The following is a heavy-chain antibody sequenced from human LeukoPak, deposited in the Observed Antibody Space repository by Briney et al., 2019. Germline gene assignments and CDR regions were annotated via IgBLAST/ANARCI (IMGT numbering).Heavy chain of an antibody. CDR3: ATVRYCSSTSCYFDWFDP. V-gene: IGHV1-24*01. CDR2: FDPEDGET. Sequence: GASVKVSCKVSGYTLTELSMHWVRQAPGKGLEWMGGFDPEDGETIYAQKFQGRVTMTEDTSTDTAYMELSSLRSEDTAVYYCATVRYCSSTSCYFDWFDPWSQGTLVTVSS. J-gene: IGHJ5*02. CDR1: GYTLTELS. D-gene: IGHD2-2*01.